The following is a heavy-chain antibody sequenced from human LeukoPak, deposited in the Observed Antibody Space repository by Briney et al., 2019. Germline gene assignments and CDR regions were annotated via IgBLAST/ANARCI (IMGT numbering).Heavy chain of an antibody. Sequence: ETLSLTCTVSGGSFSSYNWSWVRQHPGKGLEWLGYIYPSGSTNYHPSLKRRVTISLDTSKNQFSLRLSSVTAADTAMYYCARQDYTTGWYFLDQWGQGTLVTVSS. CDR1: GGSFSSYN. CDR2: IYPSGST. J-gene: IGHJ4*02. D-gene: IGHD6-19*01. V-gene: IGHV4-59*01. CDR3: ARQDYTTGWYFLDQ.